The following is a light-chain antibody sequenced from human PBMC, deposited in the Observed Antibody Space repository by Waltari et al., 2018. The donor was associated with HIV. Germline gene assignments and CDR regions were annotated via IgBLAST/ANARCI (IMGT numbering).Light chain of an antibody. CDR2: WAS. CDR3: QQYYTTPLT. CDR1: QNILYRSNNNNF. Sequence: DIVMTQSPDSLAVSLGERATINCKSSQNILYRSNNNNFLSWYQQKPGQPPKLLIYWASTRESGVPDRFSGSGSGTDFTLTISSLQAEDVAVYYCQQYYTTPLTFGGGTKVEI. V-gene: IGKV4-1*01. J-gene: IGKJ4*01.